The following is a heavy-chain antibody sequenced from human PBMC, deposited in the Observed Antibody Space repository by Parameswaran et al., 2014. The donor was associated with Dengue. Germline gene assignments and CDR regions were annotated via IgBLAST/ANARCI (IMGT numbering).Heavy chain of an antibody. CDR3: AKSLSAAMVRGVTDFDY. Sequence: WIRQPPGKGLEWVAVISYDGSNKYYADSVKGRFTISRDNSKNTLYLQMNSLRAEDTAVYYCAKSLSAAMVRGVTDFDYWGQGTLVTVSS. J-gene: IGHJ4*02. CDR2: ISYDGSNK. D-gene: IGHD3-10*01. V-gene: IGHV3-30*18.